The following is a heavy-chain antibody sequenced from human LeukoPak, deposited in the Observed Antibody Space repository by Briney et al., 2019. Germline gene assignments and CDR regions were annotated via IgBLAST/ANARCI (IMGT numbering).Heavy chain of an antibody. V-gene: IGHV4-59*01. D-gene: IGHD5-12*01. Sequence: SETLSLTCTVSGGSFSSYYWSWIRQPPGKGLEWIGYIYYSGSTNCNPSLKSRVTISLDTSKNQFSLKLSSVTAADTAVYYCVRAVGPVGGYDSPWGQGTLVTVSS. CDR3: VRAVGPVGGYDSP. CDR1: GGSFSSYY. J-gene: IGHJ5*02. CDR2: IYYSGST.